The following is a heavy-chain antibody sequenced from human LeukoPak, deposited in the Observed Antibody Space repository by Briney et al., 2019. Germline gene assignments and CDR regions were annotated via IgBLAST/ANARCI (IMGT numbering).Heavy chain of an antibody. V-gene: IGHV4-59*01. CDR2: IYYSGNT. CDR1: GGSISSFY. D-gene: IGHD3-10*01. CDR3: AREGQYYGSGAYFFWFDP. J-gene: IGHJ5*02. Sequence: SETLSLTCTVSGGSISSFYWSWIRQSPGKELEWIGYIYYSGNTKYNPSLKSRITMAVDTSKNQVSLKLTSVTAADTAIYYCAREGQYYGSGAYFFWFDPWGQGRLVTASS.